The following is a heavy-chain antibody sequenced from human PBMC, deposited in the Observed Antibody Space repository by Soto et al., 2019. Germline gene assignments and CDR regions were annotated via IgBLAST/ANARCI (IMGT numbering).Heavy chain of an antibody. V-gene: IGHV3-7*01. CDR2: IKQDGSEK. D-gene: IGHD6-19*01. J-gene: IGHJ6*02. CDR1: GFTFSSYW. CDR3: AKSREQWLAALARVYYYYGMDV. Sequence: PGGSLRLSCAASGFTFSSYWMSWVRQAPGKGLEWVANIKQDGSEKYYVDSVKGRFTISRDNAKNTLYLQMNSLRAEDTAVYYCAKSREQWLAALARVYYYYGMDVWGQGTTVTVSS.